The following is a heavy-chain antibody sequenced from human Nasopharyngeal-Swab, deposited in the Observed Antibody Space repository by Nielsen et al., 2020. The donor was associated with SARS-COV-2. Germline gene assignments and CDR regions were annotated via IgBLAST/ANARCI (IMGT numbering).Heavy chain of an antibody. CDR3: ARGSGYYDSSGYSAY. CDR2: IYYSGST. Sequence: SETLSLTCTVSGGSISSYYWSWIRQPPGKGLEWIGYIYYSGSTNYNPSLKSRVTISVDTSKNQFSLKLSSVTAADTAVYYCARGSGYYDSSGYSAYWGQGTLVTVSS. V-gene: IGHV4-59*13. CDR1: GGSISSYY. D-gene: IGHD3-22*01. J-gene: IGHJ4*02.